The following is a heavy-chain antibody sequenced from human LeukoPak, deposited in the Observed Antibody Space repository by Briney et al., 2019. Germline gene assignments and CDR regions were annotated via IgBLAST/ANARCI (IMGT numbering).Heavy chain of an antibody. CDR3: ARDLGRDYGMDV. V-gene: IGHV3-53*01. CDR1: GFTVSSNY. CDR2: IYSGGST. J-gene: IGHJ6*02. Sequence: PGGSLRLSCAASGFTVSSNYMSWVRQAPGKGLEWVSVIYSGGSTYYADSVKGRFTITRDNSKNTLYLQMNSLRAEDTAVYYCARDLGRDYGMDVWGQGTTVTVSS.